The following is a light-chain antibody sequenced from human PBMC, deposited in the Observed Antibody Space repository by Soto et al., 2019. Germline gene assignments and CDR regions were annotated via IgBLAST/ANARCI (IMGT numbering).Light chain of an antibody. CDR2: GAS. CDR3: QQYNDWPPFT. V-gene: IGKV3-15*01. Sequence: EIVMTQSPATVSVSPGERANISCRASQCVSGYLAWYQQKPCQPPWLLIHGASNRATGIIARFSGSGSGTEFTLTINSLQSEDFAVYYCQQYNDWPPFTFGPGTKVDIK. J-gene: IGKJ3*01. CDR1: QCVSGY.